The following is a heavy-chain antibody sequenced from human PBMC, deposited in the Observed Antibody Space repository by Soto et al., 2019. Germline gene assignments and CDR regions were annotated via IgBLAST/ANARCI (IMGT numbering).Heavy chain of an antibody. V-gene: IGHV1-69*13. CDR2: IIPIFGTA. Sequence: GASVKVSCKASGGTFSSYAISWVRQAPGQGLEWMGGIIPIFGTANYAQKFQGRVTITADESTSTAYMELSSLRSEDTAVYYCARDAGLELRWPESVESYWGQGTLVTVS. D-gene: IGHD1-7*01. CDR3: ARDAGLELRWPESVESY. J-gene: IGHJ4*02. CDR1: GGTFSSYA.